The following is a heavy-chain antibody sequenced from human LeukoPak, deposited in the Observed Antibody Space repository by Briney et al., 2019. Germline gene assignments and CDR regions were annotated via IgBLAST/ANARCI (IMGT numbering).Heavy chain of an antibody. CDR2: ISSHGNYI. J-gene: IGHJ4*02. CDR3: ARDGQWDLTYYLDY. V-gene: IGHV3-21*01. CDR1: GFTFNSYS. Sequence: PGGSLRLSCAGSGFTFNSYSLNWVRQAPGKGLELVSCISSHGNYIYYADSVKGRFTVSRDDATNSVFLQMNSLRAEDTGIYYCARDGQWDLTYYLDYWGQGILVSVSS. D-gene: IGHD1-26*01.